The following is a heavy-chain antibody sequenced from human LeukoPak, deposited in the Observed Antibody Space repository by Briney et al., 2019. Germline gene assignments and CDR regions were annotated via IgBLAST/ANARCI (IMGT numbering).Heavy chain of an antibody. CDR3: ARDRLDSDILTGSPLFHYYYYGMDV. CDR2: ISAYNGNT. V-gene: IGHV1-18*04. Sequence: GASVKVSCKASGYTFTSYGISWVRQAPGQGLEWMGWISAYNGNTNYAQKLQGRVTMTTDTSTSTAYMELRSPRSDDTAVYYCARDRLDSDILTGSPLFHYYYYGMDVWGKGTTVTVSS. J-gene: IGHJ6*04. D-gene: IGHD3-9*01. CDR1: GYTFTSYG.